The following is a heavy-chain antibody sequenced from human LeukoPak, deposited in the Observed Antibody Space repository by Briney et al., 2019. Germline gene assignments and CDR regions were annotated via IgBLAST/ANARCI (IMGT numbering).Heavy chain of an antibody. Sequence: GGSLRLSCAASGFTFGGYARSWVGQAPGKGLEWASGTSGSGGSTYYAGSVKGRFTISRDNSKNTLYLQMNSLRVEDTAVYYCAKNGGSQCYSHLDSWGQGTLVTVSS. CDR1: GFTFGGYA. CDR2: TSGSGGST. D-gene: IGHD2-15*01. V-gene: IGHV3-23*01. CDR3: AKNGGSQCYSHLDS. J-gene: IGHJ4*02.